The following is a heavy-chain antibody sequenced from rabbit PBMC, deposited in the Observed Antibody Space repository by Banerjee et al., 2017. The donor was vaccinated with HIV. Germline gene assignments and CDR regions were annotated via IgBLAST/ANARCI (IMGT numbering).Heavy chain of an antibody. CDR3: ARDSSGYYKPL. J-gene: IGHJ6*01. Sequence: QLVESGGGLVQPGGSLKLSCKASGFDFSSYYMSWVRQAPGKGLEWIGYIDPVFGSTYYASWVNGRFTISSHNAQNTLYLQLNSLTAADTATYFCARDSSGYYKPLWGPGTLVTVS. CDR1: GFDFSSYY. D-gene: IGHD1-1*01. V-gene: IGHV1S7*01. CDR2: IDPVFGST.